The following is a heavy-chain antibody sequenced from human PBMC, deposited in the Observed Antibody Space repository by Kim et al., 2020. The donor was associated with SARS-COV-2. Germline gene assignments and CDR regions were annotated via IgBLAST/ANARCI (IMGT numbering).Heavy chain of an antibody. CDR2: ISRGGDT. D-gene: IGHD2-8*02. Sequence: GGSLRLSCAASGLTFHSYAMHCVRQGPGKGLEWVSSISRGGDTYYAASFMARFSISIYNSTHTPRLLINNLLPADTPNFYFFPCVPLAYFTGWSSFFDH. CDR3: FPCVPLAYFTGWSSFFDH. J-gene: IGHJ4*01. CDR1: GLTFHSYA. V-gene: IGHV3-23*01.